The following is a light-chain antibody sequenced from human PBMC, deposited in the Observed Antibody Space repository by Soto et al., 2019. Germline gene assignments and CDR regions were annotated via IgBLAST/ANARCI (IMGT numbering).Light chain of an antibody. CDR2: GAS. CDR3: QQCDNSKLT. CDR1: QSVSSSY. V-gene: IGKV3-20*01. J-gene: IGKJ5*01. Sequence: EIVLTQSPGTLSLSPGERATLSCRASQSVSSSYLAWYQQKPGQAPRLLISGASNRATGIPDRFSGSGSGTDFTLTISRLEPEDFAVYYCQQCDNSKLTFGQGTRLEI.